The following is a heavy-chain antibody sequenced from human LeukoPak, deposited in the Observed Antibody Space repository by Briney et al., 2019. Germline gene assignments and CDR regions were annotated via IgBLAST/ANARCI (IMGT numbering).Heavy chain of an antibody. J-gene: IGHJ6*02. D-gene: IGHD3-10*01. CDR2: IYYSGSK. V-gene: IGHV4-59*01. CDR3: ARDRPSGSGSSFSLGMDV. Sequence: RSETLSLTCTVSGDSISSYYWSWVRQPPGKGVEWIGYIYYSGSKKYNPSLKSRVTMSLDTSKSQFSLKLNSVTAADAAVYYCARDRPSGSGSSFSLGMDVWGQGTTVTVSS. CDR1: GDSISSYY.